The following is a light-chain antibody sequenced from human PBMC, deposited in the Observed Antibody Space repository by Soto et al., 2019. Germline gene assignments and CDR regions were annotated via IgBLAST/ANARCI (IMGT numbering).Light chain of an antibody. CDR1: QSVSSN. V-gene: IGKV3-15*01. Sequence: ILMTQSPATLSGSPGESATLSWRASQSVSSNLAWYQQKPRQAPRLLIYGASTRATGIPARFSGSGSGTEFTPTISSLQSEDFAVYYCQQYNNWPPWTFGQGTKVDIK. CDR2: GAS. CDR3: QQYNNWPPWT. J-gene: IGKJ1*01.